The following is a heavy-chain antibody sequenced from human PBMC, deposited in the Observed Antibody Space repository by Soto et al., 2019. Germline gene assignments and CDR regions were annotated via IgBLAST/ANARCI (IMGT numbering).Heavy chain of an antibody. J-gene: IGHJ4*02. D-gene: IGHD3-22*01. CDR1: GYTFTNYG. Sequence: ASVKVSCKASGYTFTNYGFSWVRQAPGQGLEWMGWISGYNGNTNYAERLQGRVTMTTDTSTSTAYMELSSLRSEDTAVYYCAAVHYYDSSGYYVEDYWGQGTLVTVSS. CDR3: AAVHYYDSSGYYVEDY. V-gene: IGHV1-18*01. CDR2: ISGYNGNT.